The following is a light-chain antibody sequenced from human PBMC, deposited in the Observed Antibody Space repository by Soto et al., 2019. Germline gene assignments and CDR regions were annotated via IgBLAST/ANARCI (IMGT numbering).Light chain of an antibody. CDR3: QSYDRSRSGWV. CDR2: GNS. V-gene: IGLV1-40*01. J-gene: IGLJ3*02. CDR1: SSNIGAGYD. Sequence: QSVLTQPPSVSGAPGQRVTISCTGSSSNIGAGYDVHWYQQLPGTAPKLLIYGNSNRPSGVPDRFSGSKSGTSASLAITGLQAEEEADYYCQSYDRSRSGWVFGEGTKLTVL.